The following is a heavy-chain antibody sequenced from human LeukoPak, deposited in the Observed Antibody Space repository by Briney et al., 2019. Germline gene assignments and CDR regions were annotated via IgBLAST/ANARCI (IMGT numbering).Heavy chain of an antibody. CDR3: ARGYSSGWVSLDY. D-gene: IGHD6-19*01. V-gene: IGHV3-30*02. CDR2: IRYDGSNK. Sequence: GGSLRLSCAASGFTFSSYGMHWVRQAPGKGLEWVAFIRYDGSNKYYADSVKGRFTISRDNSKNTLYLQMNGLRAEDTAVYYCARGYSSGWVSLDYWGQGTLVTVSS. J-gene: IGHJ4*02. CDR1: GFTFSSYG.